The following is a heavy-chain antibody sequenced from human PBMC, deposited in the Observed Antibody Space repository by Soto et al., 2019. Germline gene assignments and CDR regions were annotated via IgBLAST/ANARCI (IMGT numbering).Heavy chain of an antibody. CDR1: GGSISGYY. CDR2: IYNIGST. Sequence: SETLSLTCTVSGGSISGYYWSWLRQPPGKGLEWIGYIYNIGSTNYNPSLRSRVTISVDRSKNQFSLKLSSVTAADTAVYYCARVHDYWGQGTLVTVSS. J-gene: IGHJ4*02. V-gene: IGHV4-59*12. CDR3: ARVHDY.